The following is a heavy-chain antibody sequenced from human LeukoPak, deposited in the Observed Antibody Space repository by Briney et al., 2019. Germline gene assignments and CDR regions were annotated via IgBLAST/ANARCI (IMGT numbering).Heavy chain of an antibody. CDR2: TYYRSKWYN. CDR3: ARSGGIVVVAASDYYYYGMDV. V-gene: IGHV6-1*01. Sequence: SQTLSLTCAISGDSVSSNSAAWNWIRQSPSRGLEWLGRTYYRSKWYNDYAVSVKSRITINPDTSKNQFSLQLNSVTPEDTAVYYCARSGGIVVVAASDYYYYGMDVWGQGTTVTVSS. D-gene: IGHD2-15*01. J-gene: IGHJ6*02. CDR1: GDSVSSNSAA.